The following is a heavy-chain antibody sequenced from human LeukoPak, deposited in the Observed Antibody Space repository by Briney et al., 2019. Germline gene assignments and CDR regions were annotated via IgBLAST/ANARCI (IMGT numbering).Heavy chain of an antibody. D-gene: IGHD4-17*01. Sequence: ASVKVSCKASGYTFTGYDINWVRQATGQGLEWMGWMNPNSGNTGYAQKFQGRVTMTRNTSISTAYMELSSLRSEDTAVYYCARVGYGDYHTDYWGQGTLVTVSS. J-gene: IGHJ4*02. V-gene: IGHV1-8*01. CDR1: GYTFTGYD. CDR3: ARVGYGDYHTDY. CDR2: MNPNSGNT.